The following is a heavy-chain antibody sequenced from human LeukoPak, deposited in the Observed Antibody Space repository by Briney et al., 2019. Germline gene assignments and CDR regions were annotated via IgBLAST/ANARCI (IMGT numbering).Heavy chain of an antibody. Sequence: GGSLRLSCAASGFTFSDYYMSWIRQAPGKGLEWVSYISSSGSTIYYADSVKGRFTISRDNAKNSLYLQMNSLRAEDTAVYYCARETRLRGVIIRRFRKINFDYWGQGTLVTVSS. J-gene: IGHJ4*02. CDR2: ISSSGSTI. V-gene: IGHV3-11*01. CDR3: ARETRLRGVIIRRFRKINFDY. D-gene: IGHD3-10*01. CDR1: GFTFSDYY.